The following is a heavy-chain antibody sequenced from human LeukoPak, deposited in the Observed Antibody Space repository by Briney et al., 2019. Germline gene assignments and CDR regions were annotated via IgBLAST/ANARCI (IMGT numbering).Heavy chain of an antibody. J-gene: IGHJ4*02. Sequence: PGGSLRLSCAASGFTFSSYEMNWVRQAPGKGLEWVSYISSSGSTIYYADSVKGRFTISRDNAKNSLYLQMNSLRAEDTAVYYCARHVLLWFGELYFGYWGQGTLVTVSS. CDR2: ISSSGSTI. CDR3: ARHVLLWFGELYFGY. D-gene: IGHD3-10*01. V-gene: IGHV3-48*03. CDR1: GFTFSSYE.